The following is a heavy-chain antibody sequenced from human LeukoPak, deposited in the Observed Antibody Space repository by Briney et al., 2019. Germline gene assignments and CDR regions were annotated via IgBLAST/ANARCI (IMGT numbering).Heavy chain of an antibody. CDR1: GGSISSYY. CDR2: IHYSGST. J-gene: IGHJ6*03. CDR3: ARSSSSWSYYYYYYMDV. V-gene: IGHV4-59*12. Sequence: SETLSLTCTVSGGSISSYYWSWIRQPPGKGLEWIGYIHYSGSTHYNPSLKSRVTISVDTSKNQFSLKLSSVTAADTAVYYCARSSSSWSYYYYYYMDVWGKGTTVTVSS. D-gene: IGHD6-13*01.